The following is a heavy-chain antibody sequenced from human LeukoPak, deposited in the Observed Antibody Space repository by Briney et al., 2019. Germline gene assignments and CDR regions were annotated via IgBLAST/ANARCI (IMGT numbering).Heavy chain of an antibody. Sequence: SETLSLTCAVYGGSFSGYYWSWIRQPPGKGLEWIGEINHSGSTNYNPSLKSRVTISVDTSKNRFSLKLSSVTAADTAVYYCARGLRRGYSGYDYPGYWGQGTLVTVSS. CDR2: INHSGST. V-gene: IGHV4-34*01. D-gene: IGHD5-12*01. CDR1: GGSFSGYY. J-gene: IGHJ4*02. CDR3: ARGLRRGYSGYDYPGY.